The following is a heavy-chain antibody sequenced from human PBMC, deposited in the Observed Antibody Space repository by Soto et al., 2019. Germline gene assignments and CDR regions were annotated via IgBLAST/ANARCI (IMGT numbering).Heavy chain of an antibody. V-gene: IGHV3-30-3*01. Sequence: QVQLVESGGGVVQPGRSLRLSCAASGFTFSSYAMHWVRQAPGKGLEWVAVISYDGSNKYYADSVKGRSTISRDNSKNTVYLQMNSLRDEDTAVYYCARGDLGWSFDLWGRGTLVTVSS. D-gene: IGHD1-26*01. J-gene: IGHJ2*01. CDR2: ISYDGSNK. CDR1: GFTFSSYA. CDR3: ARGDLGWSFDL.